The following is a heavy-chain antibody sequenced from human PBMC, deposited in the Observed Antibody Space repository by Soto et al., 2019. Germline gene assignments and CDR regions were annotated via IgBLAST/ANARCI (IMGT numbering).Heavy chain of an antibody. CDR1: GGSFSDYY. CDR2: IDHIGIT. V-gene: IGHV4-34*10. CDR3: AREDLSKWRSYFDY. Sequence: SETLSLTCAVYGGSFSDYYWSWIRQSPKKGLEWIGEIDHIGITNYNPSLKSRVAMSIDTSKNQFSLKLSSVTAADTAVYYCAREDLSKWRSYFDYWGQGTLVTVSS. D-gene: IGHD1-26*01. J-gene: IGHJ4*02.